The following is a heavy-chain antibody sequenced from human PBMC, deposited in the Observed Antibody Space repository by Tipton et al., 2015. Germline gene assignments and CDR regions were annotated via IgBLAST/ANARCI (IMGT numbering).Heavy chain of an antibody. V-gene: IGHV3-23*01. D-gene: IGHD4-23*01. Sequence: SLRLSCEAAGFTFSHYAMGWVRQAPGKGLEWVSAFTVSGPATYYADSVEGRFTISRDNSKDTLYLQMNRLEAEDTAIYYCAKGDYGGNFRFHFDFWGQGTLVTVSP. CDR2: FTVSGPAT. CDR3: AKGDYGGNFRFHFDF. J-gene: IGHJ4*02. CDR1: GFTFSHYA.